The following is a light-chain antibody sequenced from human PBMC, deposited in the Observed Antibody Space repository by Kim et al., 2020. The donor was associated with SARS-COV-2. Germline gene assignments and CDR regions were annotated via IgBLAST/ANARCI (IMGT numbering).Light chain of an antibody. Sequence: VAPGERATRSCRASESVSSNLAWYQQKPGQAPRLLIYGASTRATGIPARFSGSGSGTEFTLTISSLQSEDFAVYYCQQYNNWPPYTFGQGTKLEI. V-gene: IGKV3-15*01. CDR3: QQYNNWPPYT. CDR1: ESVSSN. J-gene: IGKJ2*01. CDR2: GAS.